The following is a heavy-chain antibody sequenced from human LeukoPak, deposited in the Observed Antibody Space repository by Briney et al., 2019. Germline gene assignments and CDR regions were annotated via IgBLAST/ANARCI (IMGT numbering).Heavy chain of an antibody. CDR2: IYYSGST. Sequence: SETLSLTCTVSGGSISSYYWSWIRQPPGKGLEWIGSIYYSGSTYYNPSLKSRVTISVDTSKNQFSLKLSSVTAADTAVYYCARVQGVGAPYYYYYYMDVWGKGTTVTISS. CDR1: GGSISSYY. J-gene: IGHJ6*03. D-gene: IGHD1-26*01. V-gene: IGHV4-39*07. CDR3: ARVQGVGAPYYYYYYMDV.